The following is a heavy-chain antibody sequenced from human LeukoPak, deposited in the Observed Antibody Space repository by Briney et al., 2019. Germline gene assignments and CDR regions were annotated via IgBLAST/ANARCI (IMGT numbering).Heavy chain of an antibody. J-gene: IGHJ4*02. CDR3: ARPEVTTYG. CDR2: MNDSGGT. CDR1: GGSLIGYY. Sequence: SETLSLTWGVDGGSLIGYYGSWSHQPPGKGLEWSVEMNDSGGTNYSPSLKSRVTISIDTSKNNSSLKRSSVTAADTAVYYCARPEVTTYGWGQGTLVTAPS. V-gene: IGHV4-34*01. D-gene: IGHD4-17*01.